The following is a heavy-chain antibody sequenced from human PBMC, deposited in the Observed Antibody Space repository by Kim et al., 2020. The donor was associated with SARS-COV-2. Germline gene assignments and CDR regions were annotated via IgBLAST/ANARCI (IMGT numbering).Heavy chain of an antibody. J-gene: IGHJ5*02. CDR3: ARDRVTARHYWFDP. V-gene: IGHV1-2*02. Sequence: AQRVQGRVTMTRDTSISTAYVELTSLRSDDTAVYYCARDRVTARHYWFDPWGQGTLVTVSS. D-gene: IGHD6-6*01.